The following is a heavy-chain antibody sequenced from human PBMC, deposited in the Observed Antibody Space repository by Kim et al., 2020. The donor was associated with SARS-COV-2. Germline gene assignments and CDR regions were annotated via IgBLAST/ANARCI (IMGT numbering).Heavy chain of an antibody. Sequence: GGSLRLSCAASGFTFSSYAMHWVRQAPGKGLEWVAVISYDGSNKYYADSVKGRFTISRDNSKNTLYLQMNSLRAEDTAVYYCARVRAVAGTFRGPWGQGTLVTVSS. J-gene: IGHJ5*02. CDR2: ISYDGSNK. CDR3: ARVRAVAGTFRGP. CDR1: GFTFSSYA. D-gene: IGHD6-19*01. V-gene: IGHV3-30*04.